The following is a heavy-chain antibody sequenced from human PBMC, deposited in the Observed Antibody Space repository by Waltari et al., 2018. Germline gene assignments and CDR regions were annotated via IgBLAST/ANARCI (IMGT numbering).Heavy chain of an antibody. Sequence: QVQLVQSGAEVKKPGSSVKVSCKASGGTFSSYAISWVRQAPGQGLEWMGRIIPIFGTANYAQKFQGRVTMTTDTATSTAYMELRSLRSDDTAVYYCARGSITMVQGALGYWGQGTLVTVSS. CDR1: GGTFSSYA. D-gene: IGHD3-10*01. CDR3: ARGSITMVQGALGY. CDR2: IIPIFGTA. V-gene: IGHV1-69*05. J-gene: IGHJ4*02.